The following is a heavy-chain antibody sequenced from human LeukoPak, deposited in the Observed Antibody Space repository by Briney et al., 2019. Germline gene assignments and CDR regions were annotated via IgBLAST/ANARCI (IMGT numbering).Heavy chain of an antibody. CDR2: ISYDGSNK. J-gene: IGHJ4*02. V-gene: IGHV3-30-3*01. CDR3: FRSFDY. CDR1: GFTFSSYA. Sequence: GGSLRLSCAASGFTFSSYAMHWVRQAPGKGLEWVAVISYDGSNKYYADSVKGRFSISRDNSKNTLYLQMSSLRTGDTAVYYCFRSFDYWGQGTLVTVSS.